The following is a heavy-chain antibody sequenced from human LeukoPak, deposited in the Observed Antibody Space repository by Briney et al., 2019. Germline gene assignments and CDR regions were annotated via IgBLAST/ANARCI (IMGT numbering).Heavy chain of an antibody. V-gene: IGHV4-4*02. D-gene: IGHD4-23*01. J-gene: IGHJ4*02. CDR2: ISHSGST. CDR1: GDSISSHKW. CDR3: AGAGTVVTIFDY. Sequence: PSETLSLTCTVSGDSISSHKWWWCWVRQPPGKGLEWIGEISHSGSTSYNPSLKGRVTIAADMSKNQFSLSLTSVTAADTAVYYCAGAGTVVTIFDYWGQGTLVTVSS.